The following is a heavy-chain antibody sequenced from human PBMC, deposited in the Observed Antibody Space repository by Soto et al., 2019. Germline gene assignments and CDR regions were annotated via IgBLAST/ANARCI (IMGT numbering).Heavy chain of an antibody. CDR3: ARAGGLLVDY. CDR2: KTYDGSNK. J-gene: IGHJ4*02. V-gene: IGHV3-30-3*01. CDR1: GFMFSSYA. D-gene: IGHD1-26*01. Sequence: QVQLVESGGGVVQPGRSLRLSCAASGFMFSSYAMHWVRQAPGKGLEWVAVKTYDGSNKYYADSVKGRFTISRDNSKNTLYLQMNSLRAEDTAVTYCARAGGLLVDYWGQATLVTVSS.